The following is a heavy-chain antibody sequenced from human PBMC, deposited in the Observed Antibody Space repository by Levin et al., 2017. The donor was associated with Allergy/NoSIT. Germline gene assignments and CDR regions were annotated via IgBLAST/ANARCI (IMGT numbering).Heavy chain of an antibody. D-gene: IGHD3-10*01. V-gene: IGHV3-20*01. CDR3: ARDYGRDGSGSYYKPWLDYGMDV. CDR1: GFTFDDYG. CDR2: INWNGGST. Sequence: GGSLRLSCAASGFTFDDYGMSWVRQAPGKGLEWVSGINWNGGSTGYADSVKGRFTISRDNAKNSLYLQMNSLRAEDTALYHCARDYGRDGSGSYYKPWLDYGMDVWGQGTTVTVSS. J-gene: IGHJ6*02.